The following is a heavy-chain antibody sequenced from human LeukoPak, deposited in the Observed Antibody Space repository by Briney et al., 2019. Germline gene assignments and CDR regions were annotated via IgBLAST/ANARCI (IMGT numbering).Heavy chain of an antibody. CDR3: ARVGVGIAAAGNWYFDL. D-gene: IGHD6-13*01. CDR1: GYTFTSYG. V-gene: IGHV1-18*04. Sequence: ASVKVSCKASGYTFTSYGISWVRQAPGQGLEWMGWISAYNGNTNYAQKLQGRVTMTTDTSTSTAYMELRSLRSDDTAVCYCARVGVGIAAAGNWYFDLWGRGTLVTVSS. J-gene: IGHJ2*01. CDR2: ISAYNGNT.